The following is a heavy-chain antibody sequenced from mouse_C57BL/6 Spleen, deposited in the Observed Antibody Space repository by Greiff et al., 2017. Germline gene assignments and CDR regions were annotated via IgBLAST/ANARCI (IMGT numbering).Heavy chain of an antibody. Sequence: EVKVVVSGGGLVKPGWYLKFSCSASGLTFCSYAMSWVRQTPEKRLEWGATIRDGGSYTYYPDNVKCRFTISIDNAKNNLYLPMSHVKAEDTAMYYCAREDYGSIAFAYWGQGTLVTVSA. CDR2: IRDGGSYT. V-gene: IGHV5-4*01. CDR1: GLTFCSYA. J-gene: IGHJ3*01. D-gene: IGHD1-1*01. CDR3: AREDYGSIAFAY.